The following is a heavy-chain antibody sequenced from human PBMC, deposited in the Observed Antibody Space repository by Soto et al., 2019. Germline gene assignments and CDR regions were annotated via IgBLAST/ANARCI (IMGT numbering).Heavy chain of an antibody. J-gene: IGHJ4*02. CDR1: GGCISSGGYS. CDR2: IYHSGST. Sequence: QLQLQESGSGLVKPSQTLSLTCAVSGGCISSGGYSWSWIRQLPGKGLEWIGYIYHSGSTYYNPSLKSRVTISVDRPKNHFSLKLSSVTAADTAVYYCARGAPVVNDYWGQGTLVTVSS. CDR3: ARGAPVVNDY. D-gene: IGHD3-22*01. V-gene: IGHV4-30-2*01.